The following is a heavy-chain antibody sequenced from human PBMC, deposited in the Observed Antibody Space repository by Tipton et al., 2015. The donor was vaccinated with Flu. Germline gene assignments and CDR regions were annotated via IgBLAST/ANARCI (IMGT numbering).Heavy chain of an antibody. CDR3: ARGWASDALDI. V-gene: IGHV3-33*01. J-gene: IGHJ3*02. D-gene: IGHD3-16*01. CDR2: TFYDGRRT. Sequence: SLRLSCAVSGFTFSLFGMHWVRQAPGKGLEWLAFTFYDGRRTYYADSVKGRFPISRDDSKSTVYLQMNSLRVEDTAVYFCARGWASDALDIWGQGTMVTVSS. CDR1: GFTFSLFG.